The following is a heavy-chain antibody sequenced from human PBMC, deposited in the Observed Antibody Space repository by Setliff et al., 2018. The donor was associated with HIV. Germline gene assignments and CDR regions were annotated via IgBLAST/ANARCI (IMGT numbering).Heavy chain of an antibody. CDR2: IYYSGST. CDR1: GGSISSYY. Sequence: SETLSLTCTVSGGSISSYYWSWIRQPPGKGLEWIGYIYYSGSTNYNPSLKSRVTISVDTSKNQFSLKLNSVTAADTAVYYCARGEACGGDCHYAFEMWGQGTMVTVSS. V-gene: IGHV4-59*08. J-gene: IGHJ3*02. CDR3: ARGEACGGDCHYAFEM. D-gene: IGHD2-21*02.